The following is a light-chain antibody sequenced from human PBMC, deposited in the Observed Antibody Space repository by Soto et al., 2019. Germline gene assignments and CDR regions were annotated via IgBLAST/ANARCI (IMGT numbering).Light chain of an antibody. Sequence: DIQMTQSPSTLSASVGDRVTITCRASQSINNWLAWYQQKPGKAPKLLIYDASSLESGVPSRFSVSGSGTEFTLTISSLQPDDFATYYCEQYNSYSLWTFGQGTKVEIK. CDR1: QSINNW. V-gene: IGKV1-5*01. CDR3: EQYNSYSLWT. CDR2: DAS. J-gene: IGKJ1*01.